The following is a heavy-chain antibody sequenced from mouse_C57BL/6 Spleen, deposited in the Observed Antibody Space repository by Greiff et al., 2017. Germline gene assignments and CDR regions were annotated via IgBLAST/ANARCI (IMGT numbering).Heavy chain of an antibody. CDR2: ISDGGSYT. D-gene: IGHD2-2*01. Sequence: EVNVVESGGGLVKPGGSLKLSCAASGFTFSSYAMSWVRQTPEKRLEWVATISDGGSYTYYPDNVKGRFTISRDNAKNNLYLQMSHLKSEDTAMYYCAREDGLREYFDVWGTGTTVTVSS. CDR1: GFTFSSYA. CDR3: AREDGLREYFDV. J-gene: IGHJ1*03. V-gene: IGHV5-4*01.